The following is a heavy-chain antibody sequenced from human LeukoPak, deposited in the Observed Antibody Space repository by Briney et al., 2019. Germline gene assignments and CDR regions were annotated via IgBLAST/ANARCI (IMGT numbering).Heavy chain of an antibody. D-gene: IGHD3-10*01. CDR1: GFTFSSYA. V-gene: IGHV3-23*01. CDR3: AKYGSGSYWFVGIDY. J-gene: IGHJ4*02. CDR2: ISGSGGST. Sequence: GALRLSCAASGFTFSSYAMSWVRQAPGKGLEWVSAISGSGGSTYYADSVKGRFTISRDNSKNTLYLQMNSLRAEDTAVYYCAKYGSGSYWFVGIDYWGQGTLVTVSS.